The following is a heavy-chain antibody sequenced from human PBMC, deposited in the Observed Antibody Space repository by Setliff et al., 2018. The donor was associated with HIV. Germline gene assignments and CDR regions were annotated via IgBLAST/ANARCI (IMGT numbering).Heavy chain of an antibody. Sequence: ESLKISCKASGYSFTTYWIAWVRQMPGKGLEWMGIIYPSDSDTRYSPSFQGQVTISADKSISTAYLQWNSLKASDTALYYCARSPRDSSGWFGEGDYWGQGTLVTVSS. CDR1: GYSFTTYW. J-gene: IGHJ4*02. CDR3: ARSPRDSSGWFGEGDY. D-gene: IGHD6-19*01. V-gene: IGHV5-51*01. CDR2: IYPSDSDT.